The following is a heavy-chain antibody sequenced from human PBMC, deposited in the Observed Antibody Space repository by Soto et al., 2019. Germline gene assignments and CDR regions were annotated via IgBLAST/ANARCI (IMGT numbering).Heavy chain of an antibody. D-gene: IGHD3-3*01. CDR1: GGSISSGRHY. CDR2: IFYSGST. V-gene: IGHV4-31*11. CDR3: ARIFATSGNVDS. J-gene: IGHJ4*02. Sequence: SETLSLTCAVSGGSISSGRHYWSWIRQHPGKGLEWIGYIFYSGSTYYNPSLKSRLSISVDTSNNQFSLRLSSVTAADTAVYYCARIFATSGNVDSWGQGTLVTVSS.